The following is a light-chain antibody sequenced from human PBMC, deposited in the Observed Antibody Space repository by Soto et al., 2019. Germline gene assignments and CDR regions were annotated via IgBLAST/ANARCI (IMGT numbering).Light chain of an antibody. CDR3: QQYNSYSPPWT. CDR1: QSISSW. J-gene: IGKJ1*01. V-gene: IGKV1-5*03. CDR2: EAS. Sequence: DIQMTQSPSTLSASVGDRVTITCRASQSISSWLAWYQQKPGKAPRLLIYEASRLESGVPSRFSGSGSGTEFTLTISSLQPDDFATYYCQQYNSYSPPWTFGQGTKVDIK.